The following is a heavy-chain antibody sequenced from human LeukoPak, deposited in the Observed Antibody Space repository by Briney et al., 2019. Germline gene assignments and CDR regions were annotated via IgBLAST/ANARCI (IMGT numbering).Heavy chain of an antibody. CDR2: ISSSSYI. V-gene: IGHV3-21*04. D-gene: IGHD3-3*02. CDR1: GFTFSSYS. Sequence: GGSLRLSCAASGFTFSSYSMNWVRQAPGKGLEWVSSISSSSYIYYADSVKGRFTISRDNAKNSLFLQMNSLRAEDTALYYCARGLSLFDYWGQGTLVTVSS. J-gene: IGHJ4*02. CDR3: ARGLSLFDY.